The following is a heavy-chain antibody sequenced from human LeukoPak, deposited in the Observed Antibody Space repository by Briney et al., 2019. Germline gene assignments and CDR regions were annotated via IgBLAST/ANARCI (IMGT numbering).Heavy chain of an antibody. Sequence: GGSLRLSCTVSGFTFGDYAMSWFRQAPGKGLEWVGFIGSKAYGGTTEYAASVKGRFTISRDDSKSIAYLQMNSLKTEDTAVYYCSSHPYSSTWYLPPWGQGTLVTVYS. D-gene: IGHD6-13*01. CDR2: IGSKAYGGTT. J-gene: IGHJ5*02. V-gene: IGHV3-49*03. CDR3: SSHPYSSTWYLPP. CDR1: GFTFGDYA.